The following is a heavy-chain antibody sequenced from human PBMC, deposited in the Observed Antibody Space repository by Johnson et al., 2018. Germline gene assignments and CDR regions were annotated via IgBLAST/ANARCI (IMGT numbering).Heavy chain of an antibody. J-gene: IGHJ3*02. V-gene: IGHV3-30*18. Sequence: QVRLGQSAGGLVQPGRSLRLSCAASGFTFTSYGMHWVRQAPGKGLEWVAVIFSVGSNKYYADSVSGRFTISRDNSKKTLYLQMNSLRAEDPALNYCAKDLGSGYDFDAFDIWVQVTMVTVSS. D-gene: IGHD5-12*01. CDR3: AKDLGSGYDFDAFDI. CDR2: IFSVGSNK. CDR1: GFTFTSYG.